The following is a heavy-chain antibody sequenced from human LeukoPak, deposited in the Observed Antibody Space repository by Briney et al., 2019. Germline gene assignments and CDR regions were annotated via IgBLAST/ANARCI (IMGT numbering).Heavy chain of an antibody. CDR1: GGSISSSTNS. CDR3: ASSISRLYYFDY. Sequence: SQTLSLTCGVSGGSISSSTNSWSWIRQPPGKGLEWIGNIYRSGSAYYNPSLKSRATLSVDTSKNQFSLKLSSVTAADTAVYYCASSISRLYYFDYWGQGTLVTVSS. V-gene: IGHV4-30-2*01. J-gene: IGHJ4*02. D-gene: IGHD2/OR15-2a*01. CDR2: IYRSGSA.